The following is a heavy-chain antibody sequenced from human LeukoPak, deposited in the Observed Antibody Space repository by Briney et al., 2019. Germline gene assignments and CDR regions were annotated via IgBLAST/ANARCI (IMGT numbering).Heavy chain of an antibody. CDR2: ISYDGSNK. CDR3: AKDFDY. V-gene: IGHV3-30*18. Sequence: PGRSLRLSCAASGFTFSSYGMHWVRQAPGKGQEWVAVISYDGSNKYYADSVKGRFTISRDNSKNTLYLQMNSLRAEDTAVYYCAKDFDYWGQGTLVTVSS. J-gene: IGHJ4*02. CDR1: GFTFSSYG.